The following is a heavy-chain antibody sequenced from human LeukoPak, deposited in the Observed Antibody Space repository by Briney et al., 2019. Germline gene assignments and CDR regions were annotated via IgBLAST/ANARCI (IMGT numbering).Heavy chain of an antibody. CDR2: IKQDGSEK. V-gene: IGHV3-7*03. Sequence: GGSLRLSCAASGFTFSSYWMSWVRQAPGKGREWVANIKQDGSEKYYVDSVKGRFTISRDNAKNSLYLQMNSLRAEDTAVYYCAKVRLIVPADAFDIWGQGTMVTVSS. J-gene: IGHJ3*02. CDR3: AKVRLIVPADAFDI. D-gene: IGHD3-22*01. CDR1: GFTFSSYW.